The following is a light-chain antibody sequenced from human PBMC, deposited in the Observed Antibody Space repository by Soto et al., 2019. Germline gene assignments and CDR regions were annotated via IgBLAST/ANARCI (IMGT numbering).Light chain of an antibody. CDR3: QPYNNWPLT. J-gene: IGKJ4*01. CDR1: QGISSY. CDR2: AAS. Sequence: DIQMTQSPSTLSGSVGDRVTITCRASQGISSYLAWYQQKPGKAPKLLIYAASTLQSGVPTRFSGSRSGAEFTLTINSLQSEDFAVYYCQPYNNWPLTFGGGTKVDIK. V-gene: IGKV1-9*01.